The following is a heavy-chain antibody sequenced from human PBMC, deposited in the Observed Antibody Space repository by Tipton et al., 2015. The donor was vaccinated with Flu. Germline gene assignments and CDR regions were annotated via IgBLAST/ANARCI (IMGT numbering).Heavy chain of an antibody. CDR1: GGSITSNY. J-gene: IGHJ5*02. CDR3: ARDFSDWGSGWFDP. D-gene: IGHD6-19*01. CDR2: INTSGTT. Sequence: GLVKPSETLSLSCTVSGGSITSNYWNWIRQSAGKGLEWIGRINTSGTTNYNPSLKSRVSMSVDTSKNQFYLKLNSVTAADTAVYYCARDFSDWGSGWFDPWGQGTPVTVSS. V-gene: IGHV4-4*07.